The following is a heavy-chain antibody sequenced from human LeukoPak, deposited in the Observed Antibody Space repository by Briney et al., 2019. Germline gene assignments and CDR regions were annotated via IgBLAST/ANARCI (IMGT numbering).Heavy chain of an antibody. J-gene: IGHJ4*02. V-gene: IGHV3-23*01. Sequence: PGGSLRLSCAASRFTFSDYAMSWVRQGPGKGLQWVSTISISGDKKYYADSVKGRFTISRDNSKNTLYLQMNSLRAEDTGVYYCAKPGYYLGLVLQWGIFDYWGQGTLVTVSS. CDR1: RFTFSDYA. CDR2: ISISGDKK. CDR3: AKPGYYLGLVLQWGIFDY. D-gene: IGHD3-10*01.